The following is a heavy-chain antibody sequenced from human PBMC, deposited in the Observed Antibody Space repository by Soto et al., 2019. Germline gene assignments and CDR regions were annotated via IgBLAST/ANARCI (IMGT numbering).Heavy chain of an antibody. CDR2: HYSGGST. Sequence: GGSLRLSCAISGFSVSSNYLSWVRQAPGKGLEWVSVHYSGGSTYYAESVQGRFTISRDKSNNTLSLQMRRVRAEDTAVYFCARHRPPGGTVGATSPLDPWGQGTQVTVSS. V-gene: IGHV3-53*01. J-gene: IGHJ5*02. D-gene: IGHD1-26*01. CDR1: GFSVSSNY. CDR3: ARHRPPGGTVGATSPLDP.